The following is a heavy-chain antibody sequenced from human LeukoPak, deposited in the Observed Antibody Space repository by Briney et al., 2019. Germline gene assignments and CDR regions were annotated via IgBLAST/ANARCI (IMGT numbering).Heavy chain of an antibody. J-gene: IGHJ4*02. CDR3: ARGVLAARRSYYFDY. CDR1: GGTFSSYT. Sequence: SVKVSCKASGGTFSSYTISWVRQAPGQGLEWMGRIIPILGIANYAQKFQGRVTITADKSTSTAYMELSSLRSEDTAVYYCARGVLAARRSYYFDYWGQGTLVTVSS. V-gene: IGHV1-69*02. CDR2: IIPILGIA. D-gene: IGHD6-6*01.